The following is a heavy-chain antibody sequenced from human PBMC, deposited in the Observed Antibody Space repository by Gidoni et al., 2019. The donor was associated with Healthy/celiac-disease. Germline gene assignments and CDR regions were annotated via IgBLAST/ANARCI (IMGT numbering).Heavy chain of an antibody. CDR3: ARDPTLLWFGELLRYFDY. J-gene: IGHJ4*02. Sequence: QVQLVESGGGVVQPGRSLRLSCAASGFTFSSYAMHWVRQAPGKGLEWVAVISYDGSNKYYADSVKGRFTISRDNSKNTLYLQMNSLRAEDTAVYYCARDPTLLWFGELLRYFDYWGQGTLVTVSS. D-gene: IGHD3-10*01. V-gene: IGHV3-30-3*01. CDR1: GFTFSSYA. CDR2: ISYDGSNK.